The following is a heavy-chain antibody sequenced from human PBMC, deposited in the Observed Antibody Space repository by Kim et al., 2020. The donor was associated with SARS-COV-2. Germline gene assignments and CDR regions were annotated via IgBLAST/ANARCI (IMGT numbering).Heavy chain of an antibody. Sequence: GGSLRLSCVASGFTLSSYEVNWVRLAPGKGLEWVSYISHSGSTTAYADSVRGRFTISRDNAKDSLYPQLNSLRVEDTAVYYCARSGLLQGGSNRSSGLDVWGRGTALTVSS. CDR1: GFTLSSYE. V-gene: IGHV3-48*03. CDR3: ARSGLLQGGSNRSSGLDV. D-gene: IGHD2-21*01. CDR2: ISHSGSTT. J-gene: IGHJ6*02.